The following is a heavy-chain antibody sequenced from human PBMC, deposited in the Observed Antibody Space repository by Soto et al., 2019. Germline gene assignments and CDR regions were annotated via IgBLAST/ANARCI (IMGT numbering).Heavy chain of an antibody. Sequence: GGSLRLSCAASGFTFSDYYMSWIRQAPGRGLEWVSYISSSGSTIYYADSVKGRFTISRDNAKNSLYLQMNSLRAEDTAVYYCARFQGIAAAGPIYAFDIWGQGTMVTVSS. CDR3: ARFQGIAAAGPIYAFDI. V-gene: IGHV3-11*01. CDR1: GFTFSDYY. D-gene: IGHD6-13*01. CDR2: ISSSGSTI. J-gene: IGHJ3*02.